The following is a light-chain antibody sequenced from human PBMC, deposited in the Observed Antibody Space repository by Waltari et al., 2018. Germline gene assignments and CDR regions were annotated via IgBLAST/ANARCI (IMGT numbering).Light chain of an antibody. CDR3: QQAYSVPYT. CDR1: HNINIF. CDR2: KAS. J-gene: IGKJ2*01. Sequence: DIQMTQSPSSLSASVGDRVTIPCRTSHNINIFLNWYQQKPGEGPKLLIYKASNREGGVPSRFSGSGSGTEFSLSISSLQPDDFATYVCQQAYSVPYTFGQGTNL. V-gene: IGKV1-39*01.